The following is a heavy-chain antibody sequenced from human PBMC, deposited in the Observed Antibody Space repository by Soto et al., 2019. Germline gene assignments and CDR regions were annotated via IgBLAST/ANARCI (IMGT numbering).Heavy chain of an antibody. D-gene: IGHD3-16*01. Sequence: EVQLVESGGGLVQPGGSLRLSCAASGFTFSSYWMHWVRQAPGTGLVWVSRINSDGSSTSYADSVKGRFTISRENAKNTLYLQMNSLRAEDTAVYYCAREHGGTDAFDIWGQGTMVTVSS. CDR2: INSDGSST. CDR1: GFTFSSYW. J-gene: IGHJ3*02. V-gene: IGHV3-74*01. CDR3: AREHGGTDAFDI.